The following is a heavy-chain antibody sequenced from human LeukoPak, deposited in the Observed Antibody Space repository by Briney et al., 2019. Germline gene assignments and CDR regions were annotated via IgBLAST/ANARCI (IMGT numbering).Heavy chain of an antibody. D-gene: IGHD6-13*01. J-gene: IGHJ4*02. Sequence: SVKVSCKASGGTFSSYAISWVRQAPGQGLEWMGGIIPIFGTANYAQKFQGRVTITTDESTSTAYMELSSLRSEDTAVYYCASTTAAGTVHQPGVDYWGQGTLVTVSS. CDR2: IIPIFGTA. CDR3: ASTTAAGTVHQPGVDY. CDR1: GGTFSSYA. V-gene: IGHV1-69*05.